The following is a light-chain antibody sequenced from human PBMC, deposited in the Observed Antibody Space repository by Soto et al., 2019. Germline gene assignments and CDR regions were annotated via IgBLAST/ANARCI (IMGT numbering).Light chain of an antibody. V-gene: IGKV3-15*01. CDR3: QQYDNWWA. J-gene: IGKJ1*01. Sequence: ETVMTQSPATLSVSPGERATLSCRASQSIASSLAWYQQKAGQAPRLLIYGASNRATDVPARFSGSGSGTDFTLTISSLQSEDFAVYYCQQYDNWWAFGQGTRVEIK. CDR2: GAS. CDR1: QSIASS.